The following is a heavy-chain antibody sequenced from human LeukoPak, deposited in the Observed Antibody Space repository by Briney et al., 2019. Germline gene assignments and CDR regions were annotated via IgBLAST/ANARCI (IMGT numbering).Heavy chain of an antibody. J-gene: IGHJ4*02. CDR1: GFIVSSNY. D-gene: IGHD2-2*01. Sequence: GGSLRLSCAASGFIVSSNYMSWVRQAPGKGLEWVSLIYSGGSTYYADSVKGRFTISRDNSKNTLYLQMNSLRAEDTAVYYCATGRYCSSTSCYLWAAAPFDCWGQGTLVTVSS. CDR2: IYSGGST. V-gene: IGHV3-53*05. CDR3: ATGRYCSSTSCYLWAAAPFDC.